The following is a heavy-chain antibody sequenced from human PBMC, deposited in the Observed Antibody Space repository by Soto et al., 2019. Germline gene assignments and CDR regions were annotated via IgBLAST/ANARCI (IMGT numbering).Heavy chain of an antibody. CDR2: ISSSGSTT. D-gene: IGHD6-19*01. J-gene: IGHJ6*02. V-gene: IGHV3-11*01. Sequence: QVQLVESGGGLVKSGGSLRLSCAASGFIFSNYYLTWIRQAPGRGLEWISYISSSGSTTDYADSVKGRFTISRDNSKNSLYLQMDFLRADDTDVYYCAKGVAVAGYDYGLDVWGQGTTVSVSS. CDR3: AKGVAVAGYDYGLDV. CDR1: GFIFSNYY.